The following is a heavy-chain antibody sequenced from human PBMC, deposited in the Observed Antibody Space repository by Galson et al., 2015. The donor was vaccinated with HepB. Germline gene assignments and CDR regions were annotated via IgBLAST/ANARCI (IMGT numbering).Heavy chain of an antibody. J-gene: IGHJ5*02. CDR3: AKGGPEQTGMMIYRTLGFDP. D-gene: IGHD3-16*01. V-gene: IGHV3-30*18. CDR2: ISYEGSFR. Sequence: SLRLSCASSGFSFSNYAIHWVRQAPGKGLEWMAVISYEGSFRYYSDSVKGRFTVSRDPSRSILYLQMNSLRVDDTAVYYCAKGGPEQTGMMIYRTLGFDPWGQGTLVIVSS. CDR1: GFSFSNYA.